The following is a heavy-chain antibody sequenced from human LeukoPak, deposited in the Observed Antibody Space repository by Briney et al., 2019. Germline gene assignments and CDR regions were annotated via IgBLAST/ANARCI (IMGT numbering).Heavy chain of an antibody. D-gene: IGHD6-13*01. Sequence: SETLSLTCTVSGGSISSYYWSWIRRPPGKGLEWIGYIYYSGSTNYNPSLKSRVTISVDTSKNQFSLKLSSVTAADTAVYYCATSIAAAGTRFDYWGQGTLVTVSS. CDR1: GGSISSYY. CDR2: IYYSGST. V-gene: IGHV4-59*01. J-gene: IGHJ4*02. CDR3: ATSIAAAGTRFDY.